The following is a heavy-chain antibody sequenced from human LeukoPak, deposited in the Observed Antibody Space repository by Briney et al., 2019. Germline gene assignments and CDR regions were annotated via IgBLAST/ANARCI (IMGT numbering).Heavy chain of an antibody. J-gene: IGHJ6*03. CDR3: AREHYYDSSGSPDYYYYYMDV. Sequence: GGSLRLSCAASGFTFDDYGMNWVRQAPGKGLEWVSSISSSSSYIYYADSVKGRFTISRDNAKNSLYLQMNSLRAEDTAVYYCAREHYYDSSGSPDYYYYYMDVWGKGTTVTVSS. V-gene: IGHV3-21*01. CDR1: GFTFDDYG. CDR2: ISSSSSYI. D-gene: IGHD3-22*01.